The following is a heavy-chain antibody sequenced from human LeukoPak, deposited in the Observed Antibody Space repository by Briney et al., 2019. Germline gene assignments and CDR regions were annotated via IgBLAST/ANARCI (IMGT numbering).Heavy chain of an antibody. D-gene: IGHD2-21*01. CDR3: ARSIVVVIATQGPDY. CDR2: INPDSGGT. Sequence: GASVKVSCKASGYTFTGYYMHWVRQAPGQGLEWMGWINPDSGGTNYAQKFQGRVTMTRDTSISTAYMELSRLRSDDTAVFYCARSIVVVIATQGPDYWGQGTLVTVSS. V-gene: IGHV1-2*02. CDR1: GYTFTGYY. J-gene: IGHJ4*02.